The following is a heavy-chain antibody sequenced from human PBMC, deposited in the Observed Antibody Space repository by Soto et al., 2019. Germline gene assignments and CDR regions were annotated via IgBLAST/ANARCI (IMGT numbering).Heavy chain of an antibody. CDR3: ARTSVLRYFDWLLPTPGNFDY. CDR2: INSDGSST. Sequence: GGSLRLSCAASGFTFSSYWMHWVRQAPGKGLVWVSRINSDGSSTSYADSVKGRFTISRDNAKNTLYLQMNSLRAEDTAVYYCARTSVLRYFDWLLPTPGNFDYWGQGTLVTVSS. D-gene: IGHD3-9*01. J-gene: IGHJ4*02. V-gene: IGHV3-74*01. CDR1: GFTFSSYW.